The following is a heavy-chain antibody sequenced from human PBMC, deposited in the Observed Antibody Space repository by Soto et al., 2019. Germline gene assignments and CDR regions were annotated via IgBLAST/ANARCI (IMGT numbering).Heavy chain of an antibody. J-gene: IGHJ6*02. Sequence: SETLSLTSTVAGVSISSYYSSWIRQPQGNGLEWIGSIDYRWITIYYATVTSRGTISIDTSKNTISRKLSTMTAADTVVYYCARGRLEVVVPAPDSYYYDYYGIDVWGQGTTVTVSS. D-gene: IGHD2-2*01. CDR1: GVSISSYY. CDR2: IDYRWIT. CDR3: ARGRLEVVVPAPDSYYYDYYGIDV. V-gene: IGHV4-59*12.